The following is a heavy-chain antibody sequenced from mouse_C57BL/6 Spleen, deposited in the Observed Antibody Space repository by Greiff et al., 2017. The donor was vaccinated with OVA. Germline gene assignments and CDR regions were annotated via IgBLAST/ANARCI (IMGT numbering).Heavy chain of an antibody. D-gene: IGHD1-1*01. Sequence: VQLQQSGAELVRPGASVTLSCKASGYTFTDYEMHWVKQTPVHGLEWIGAIDPETGGTAYNQKFKGKAILTADKSSSTAYMKLRILASEDSAVYCCTRLIYYYGSSYFAYWGQGTLVTVSA. V-gene: IGHV1-15*01. J-gene: IGHJ3*01. CDR1: GYTFTDYE. CDR3: TRLIYYYGSSYFAY. CDR2: IDPETGGT.